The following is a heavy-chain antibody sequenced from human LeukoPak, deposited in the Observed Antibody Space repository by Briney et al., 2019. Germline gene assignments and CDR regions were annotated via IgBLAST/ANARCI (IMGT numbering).Heavy chain of an antibody. Sequence: GGSLRLSCAASGFTFSSYSMNWVRQAPGKGLEWVSSISSSSSYIYYADSVKGRFTISRDNAKNSLYLQMNSLRAEDTAVYYCARDRFGHYYDSSGYAGHNDCWGQGTLVTVSS. CDR3: ARDRFGHYYDSSGYAGHNDC. CDR2: ISSSSSYI. J-gene: IGHJ4*02. V-gene: IGHV3-21*01. CDR1: GFTFSSYS. D-gene: IGHD3-22*01.